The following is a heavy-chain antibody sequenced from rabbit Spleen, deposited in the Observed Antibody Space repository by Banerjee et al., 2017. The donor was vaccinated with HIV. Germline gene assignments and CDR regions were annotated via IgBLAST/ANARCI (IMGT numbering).Heavy chain of an antibody. Sequence: QEQLVESGGGLVQPGGSLKLSCKASGFDFSNYGVSWVRQAPGKGLEWIGYIDPIFGRTYYASWVNGRFTISSHNAQNTLYLQLTSLTAADTATYFCARDLTDVIGWNFGWWGPGTLVTVS. CDR2: IDPIFGRT. V-gene: IGHV1S47*01. CDR1: GFDFSNYG. CDR3: ARDLTDVIGWNFGW. J-gene: IGHJ4*01. D-gene: IGHD1-1*01.